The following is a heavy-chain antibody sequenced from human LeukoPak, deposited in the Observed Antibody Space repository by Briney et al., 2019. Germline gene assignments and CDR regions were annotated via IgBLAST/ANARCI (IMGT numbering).Heavy chain of an antibody. CDR1: VYTFTGYY. D-gene: IGHD3-16*01. J-gene: IGHJ4*02. V-gene: IGHV1-2*02. CDR3: ASASQWGEVDLGSYFDY. CDR2: INPNSGVT. Sequence: ASVKVSCKASVYTFTGYYMHWVRQAPGQGLEWMGWINPNSGVTNYAQKFQGRVTMTRDTSISTAYMEQSRLRSDDTAVYYCASASQWGEVDLGSYFDYWGQGTLVTVSS.